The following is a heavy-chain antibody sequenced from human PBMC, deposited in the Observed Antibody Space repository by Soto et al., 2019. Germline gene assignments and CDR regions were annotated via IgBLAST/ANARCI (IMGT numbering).Heavy chain of an antibody. J-gene: IGHJ3*02. Sequence: PSETLSLTFTVSGGSISRGGYYWSWIRQHPGKGLEWIGYIYYSGSTYYNPSLKSRVTISVDTSKNQFSLKLSSVTAADTAVYYCGRRTGRGAFDSWGQGTMGTVSS. D-gene: IGHD3-10*01. CDR2: IYYSGST. V-gene: IGHV4-31*03. CDR3: GRRTGRGAFDS. CDR1: GGSISRGGYY.